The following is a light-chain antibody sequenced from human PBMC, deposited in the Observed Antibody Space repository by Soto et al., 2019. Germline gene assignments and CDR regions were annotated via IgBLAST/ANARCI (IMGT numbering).Light chain of an antibody. Sequence: QSALTQPASVSGSPGQSITISCTGSSSDVGGFNYVSWYQQRPGKAPKLMIYEVNNRPYGVSNRFSGSKAGNTASLTISGLQAEDAAHYYCSSFRSSSTLFVFGTGTKLTVL. CDR1: SSDVGGFNY. J-gene: IGLJ1*01. V-gene: IGLV2-14*01. CDR2: EVN. CDR3: SSFRSSSTLFV.